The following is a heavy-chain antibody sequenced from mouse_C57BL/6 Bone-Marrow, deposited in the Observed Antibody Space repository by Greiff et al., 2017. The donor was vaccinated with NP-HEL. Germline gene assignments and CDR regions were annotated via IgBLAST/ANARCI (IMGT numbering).Heavy chain of an antibody. CDR2: ILPGSGST. D-gene: IGHD1-1*01. Sequence: QVQLQQSGAELMKPGASVKLSCKASGYTFTGYWIEWVKQRPGHGLEWIGEILPGSGSTNYTEKFKGKATFTADTSSNTAYMQLSSLTTEDAAIYDCARWGIYCYGSRGDYWGQGTTLTVSS. V-gene: IGHV1-9*01. CDR1: GYTFTGYW. CDR3: ARWGIYCYGSRGDY. J-gene: IGHJ2*01.